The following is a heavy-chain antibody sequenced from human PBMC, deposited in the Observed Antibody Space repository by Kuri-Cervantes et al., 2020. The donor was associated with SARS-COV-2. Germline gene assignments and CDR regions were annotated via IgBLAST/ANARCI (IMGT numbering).Heavy chain of an antibody. CDR2: IKQDGSEK. V-gene: IGHV3-7*01. J-gene: IGHJ4*02. CDR3: ARKRNNYDFWSGPIYYFDY. D-gene: IGHD3-3*01. Sequence: GESLKISCAASGFIFSSYWMSWVRQAPGKGLEWVANIKQDGSEKYYVDSVKGRFTISRDNAKNSLYLQMNSLRAEDTAVYYCARKRNNYDFWSGPIYYFDYWGQGTLVTVSS. CDR1: GFIFSSYW.